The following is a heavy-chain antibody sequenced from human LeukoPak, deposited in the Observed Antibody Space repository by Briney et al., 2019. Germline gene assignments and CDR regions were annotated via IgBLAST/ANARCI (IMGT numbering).Heavy chain of an antibody. CDR2: IYYSGST. CDR3: VREKLTYYYDSSGYAFDI. Sequence: SETLSLTCTVAGGSISSSSYYWGWIRQPPGKGLEWIGSIYYSGSTYYNPSLKSRVTISVDTSKNQFSLKLSSVTAADTAVYYCVREKLTYYYDSSGYAFDIWGQGTMVTVSS. J-gene: IGHJ3*02. CDR1: GGSISSSSYY. D-gene: IGHD3-22*01. V-gene: IGHV4-39*07.